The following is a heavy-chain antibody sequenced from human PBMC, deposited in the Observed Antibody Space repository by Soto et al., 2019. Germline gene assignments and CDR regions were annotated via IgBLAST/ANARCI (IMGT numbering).Heavy chain of an antibody. J-gene: IGHJ4*02. CDR1: GASISSSNW. V-gene: IGHV4-4*02. CDR2: IYHRGGT. Sequence: QVQLQESGPGLVKPSWTLSLTCNVSGASISSSNWWSWVRQPPGKGLEWIGEIYHRGGTNYNPSLRSRVTISLDKSKNQFSLELNSVTAADTAIYYCATSNYCSATSCHSSHWGQGTLVTVSS. CDR3: ATSNYCSATSCHSSH. D-gene: IGHD2-2*02.